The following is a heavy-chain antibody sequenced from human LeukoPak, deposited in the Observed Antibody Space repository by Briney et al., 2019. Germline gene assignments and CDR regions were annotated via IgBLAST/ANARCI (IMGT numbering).Heavy chain of an antibody. V-gene: IGHV4-34*01. CDR1: GGPFIGYY. Sequence: PSQTLSLTCAVYGGPFIGYYCSWIRQPPGKWLEWIGEINHRGRTNYNPSLKARVPIPVETSKNQFSLKLSSVTAADTAVYYCARERACVVRGVSLYSTYSYYYYYMDVWGKGTTVTVSS. CDR2: INHRGRT. CDR3: ARERACVVRGVSLYSTYSYYYYYMDV. J-gene: IGHJ6*03. D-gene: IGHD3-10*01.